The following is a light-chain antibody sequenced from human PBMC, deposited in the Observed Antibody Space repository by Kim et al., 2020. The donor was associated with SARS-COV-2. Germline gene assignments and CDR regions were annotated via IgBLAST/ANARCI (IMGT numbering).Light chain of an antibody. CDR3: QHNASPPIT. Sequence: ELVLTETPGTLSLSPWERATLSCRASQSVGRDYLAYYQHKPGLAPRILIYGASSRATGIPDRFSGSGSDTDFTLTISRLEDEDVALYYCQHNASPPITFGQGTRLEIK. CDR2: GAS. V-gene: IGKV3-20*01. J-gene: IGKJ5*01. CDR1: QSVGRDY.